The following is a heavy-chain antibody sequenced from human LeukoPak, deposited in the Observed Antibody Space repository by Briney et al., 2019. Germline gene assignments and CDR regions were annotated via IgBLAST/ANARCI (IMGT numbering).Heavy chain of an antibody. V-gene: IGHV4-39*01. CDR3: ARLYYDSSGHFDY. Sequence: PSETLSLTCTVSGGSISSSSYYWGWIRQPPGKGLEWIGSIYYSGSTYYNPSLKSRVTISVDTSKNQFSLKLSSVTAADTAVYYCARLYYDSSGHFDYWGQGTLVTVSS. D-gene: IGHD3-22*01. J-gene: IGHJ4*02. CDR1: GGSISSSSYY. CDR2: IYYSGST.